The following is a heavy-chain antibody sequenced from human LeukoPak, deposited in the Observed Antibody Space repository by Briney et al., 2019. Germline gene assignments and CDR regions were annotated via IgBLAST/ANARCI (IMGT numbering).Heavy chain of an antibody. CDR2: INPNSGGT. Sequence: GASVKVSCKASGYTFTGYCMHWVRQAPGQGLEWMGWINPNSGGTNYAQKFQGRVTMTRDTSISTAYMELSRLRSDDTAVYYCARVHPVGYSSGWYYFDYWGQGTLVTVSS. J-gene: IGHJ4*02. D-gene: IGHD6-19*01. CDR1: GYTFTGYC. V-gene: IGHV1-2*02. CDR3: ARVHPVGYSSGWYYFDY.